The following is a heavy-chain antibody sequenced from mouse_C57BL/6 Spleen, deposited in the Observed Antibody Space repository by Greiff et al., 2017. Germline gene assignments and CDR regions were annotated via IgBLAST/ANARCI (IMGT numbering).Heavy chain of an antibody. CDR3: ATTTVVAGFDV. CDR2: INPNYGTT. D-gene: IGHD1-1*01. CDR1: GYSFTDYN. V-gene: IGHV1-39*01. J-gene: IGHJ1*03. Sequence: EVQLQQSGPELVKPGASVKISCKASGYSFTDYNMNWVKQSNGKSLEWIGVINPNYGTTSYNQKFKGKATLTVDKSSSTAYMQRNSLTSEDSAVYYWATTTVVAGFDVWGTGTTVTVSS.